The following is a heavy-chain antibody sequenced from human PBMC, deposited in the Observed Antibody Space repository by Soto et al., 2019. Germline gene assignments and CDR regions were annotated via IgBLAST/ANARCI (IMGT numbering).Heavy chain of an antibody. V-gene: IGHV3-21*01. CDR3: GRAGGGRAFDI. Sequence: EVQLVESGGGLVKPGGSLRLSCEASGFTFSSYSMNWVRQAPGKGLEWVSSISSSSSYIYYADSVKGRFTISRDNAKNSWYLQMNSLRAEDTAVYYCGRAGGGRAFDIWGQGTMVTVSS. J-gene: IGHJ3*02. CDR1: GFTFSSYS. CDR2: ISSSSSYI. D-gene: IGHD3-16*01.